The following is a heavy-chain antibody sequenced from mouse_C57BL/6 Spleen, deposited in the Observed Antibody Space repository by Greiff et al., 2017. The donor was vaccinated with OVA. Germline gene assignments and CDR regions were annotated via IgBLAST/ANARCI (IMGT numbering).Heavy chain of an antibody. Sequence: QVQLQQSGPELVKPGASVKISCKASGYAFSSSWMNWVKQRPGKGLEWIGRIYPGDGDTNYNGKFKGKATLTADKSSSTAYMQLSSLTSEDSAVYFCARDGYYGYFDVWGTGTTVTVSS. V-gene: IGHV1-82*01. CDR3: ARDGYYGYFDV. D-gene: IGHD2-3*01. CDR2: IYPGDGDT. J-gene: IGHJ1*03. CDR1: GYAFSSSW.